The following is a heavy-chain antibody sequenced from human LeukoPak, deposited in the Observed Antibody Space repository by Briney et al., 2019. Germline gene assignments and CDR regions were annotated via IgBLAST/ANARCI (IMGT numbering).Heavy chain of an antibody. V-gene: IGHV3-23*01. CDR2: ISGSGGST. Sequence: GGSLRLSCAASGFTFSSYAMSWVRQAPGKGLEWVSAISGSGGSTYYADSVKGRFTISRDNSKNTLYLQMNSLRAEDTAVFYCAKEARVNHYYDSSGYEDYWGQGTLVTVSS. CDR1: GFTFSSYA. J-gene: IGHJ4*02. CDR3: AKEARVNHYYDSSGYEDY. D-gene: IGHD3-22*01.